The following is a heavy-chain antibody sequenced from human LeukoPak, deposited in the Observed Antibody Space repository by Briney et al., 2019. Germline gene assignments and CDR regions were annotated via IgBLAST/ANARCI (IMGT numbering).Heavy chain of an antibody. CDR3: ARQGFGSSYFDY. D-gene: IGHD3-16*01. CDR2: IYYSDST. V-gene: IGHV4-30-4*07. Sequence: PSETLSLTCAVSGGSISSGGYSWSWIRQSPGKGLEWIGYIYYSDSTYYNPSLKSRVTISVDTSKNQFSLKLSSVTAADTAVYYCARQGFGSSYFDYWGQGTLVTVSS. J-gene: IGHJ4*02. CDR1: GGSISSGGYS.